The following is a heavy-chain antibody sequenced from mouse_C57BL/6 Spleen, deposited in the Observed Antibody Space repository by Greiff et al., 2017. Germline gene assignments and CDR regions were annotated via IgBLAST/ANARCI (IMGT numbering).Heavy chain of an antibody. V-gene: IGHV1-53*01. D-gene: IGHD1-1*01. CDR1: GYTFTSYW. J-gene: IGHJ4*01. CDR2: INPSNGGT. Sequence: QVQLQQPGTELVKPGASVKLSCKASGYTFTSYWMHWVKQRPGQGLEWIGNINPSNGGTNYNEQFKSKATLTVDKSSSTAYMQLSSLTSEDSAVYYCARCPLVYYGSSYVPYAMDYWGQGTSVTVSS. CDR3: ARCPLVYYGSSYVPYAMDY.